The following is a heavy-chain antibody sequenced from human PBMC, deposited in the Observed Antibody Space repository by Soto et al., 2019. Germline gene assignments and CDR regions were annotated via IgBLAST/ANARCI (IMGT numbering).Heavy chain of an antibody. D-gene: IGHD2-2*01. V-gene: IGHV4-34*01. CDR1: GGSFSGYY. CDR2: INHSGST. CDR3: ARGQSTYWFDP. J-gene: IGHJ5*02. Sequence: SETLSLTCAVYGGSFSGYYWSWIRQPPGKGLEWIGEINHSGSTNYNPSLKSRVTISVDTSKNQFSLKLSSVTAADTAVYYCARGQSTYWFDPWGKGPLVTVSS.